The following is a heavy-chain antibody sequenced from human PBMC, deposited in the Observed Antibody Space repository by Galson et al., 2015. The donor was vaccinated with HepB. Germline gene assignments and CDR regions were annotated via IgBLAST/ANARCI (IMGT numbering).Heavy chain of an antibody. J-gene: IGHJ6*02. CDR3: ARDQYSSSWNYYYYYGMDV. Sequence: SVKVSCKASGYTFTSYGISWVRQAPGQGLEWMGWISAYNGNTNYAQKLQGRVTMTTDTSTSTAYMELRSLRSDDTAVYYCARDQYSSSWNYYYYYGMDVWGQGTTVTVSS. D-gene: IGHD6-13*01. CDR1: GYTFTSYG. V-gene: IGHV1-18*04. CDR2: ISAYNGNT.